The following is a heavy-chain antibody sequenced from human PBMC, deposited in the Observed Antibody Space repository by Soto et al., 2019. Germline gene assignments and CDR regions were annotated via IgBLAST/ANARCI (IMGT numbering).Heavy chain of an antibody. V-gene: IGHV3-33*01. J-gene: IGHJ4*02. D-gene: IGHD2-15*01. CDR1: GFTFSSYG. Sequence: QVQLVECGGGVVQPGRSLRLSCAASGFTFSSYGMHWVRQAPGKGLEWVAVIWYDGSNKYYADSVKGRFTISRDNSKNTLYLQMNSLRAEDTAVYYCARELQIGCSVGICPPGYWGQGTLVTVSS. CDR3: ARELQIGCSVGICPPGY. CDR2: IWYDGSNK.